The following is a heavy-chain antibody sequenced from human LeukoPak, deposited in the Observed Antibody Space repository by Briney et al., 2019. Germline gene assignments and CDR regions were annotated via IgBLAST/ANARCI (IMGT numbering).Heavy chain of an antibody. CDR3: ARDRIVSGRDAFDI. V-gene: IGHV1-8*03. J-gene: IGHJ3*02. CDR2: MNPNSGNT. D-gene: IGHD2/OR15-2a*01. Sequence: ASVKVSCKASGYTFTSYDINWVRQATGQGLEWMGWMNPNSGNTGYAQKFQGRVTITRNTSISTAYMELSSLRSEDTAVYYCARDRIVSGRDAFDIWGQGTMVTVSS. CDR1: GYTFTSYD.